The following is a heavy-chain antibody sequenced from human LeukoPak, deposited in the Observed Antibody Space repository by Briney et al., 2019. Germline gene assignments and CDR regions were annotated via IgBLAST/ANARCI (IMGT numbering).Heavy chain of an antibody. Sequence: GSLRLSCAASEFTFSYYWMSWVRQPPGKGLEWIGYIYYSGSTNYNPSLKSRVTISVDTSKNQFSLKLSSVTAADTAVYYCARHKRKDSSGPLDFDYWGQGTLVTVSS. CDR1: EFTFSYYW. J-gene: IGHJ4*02. CDR3: ARHKRKDSSGPLDFDY. D-gene: IGHD6-19*01. V-gene: IGHV4-59*08. CDR2: IYYSGST.